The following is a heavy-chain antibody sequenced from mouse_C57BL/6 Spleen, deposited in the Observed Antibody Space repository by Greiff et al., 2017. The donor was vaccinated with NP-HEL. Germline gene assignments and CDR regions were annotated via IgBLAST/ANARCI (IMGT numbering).Heavy chain of an antibody. CDR3: ARSSMITFDY. D-gene: IGHD2-4*01. V-gene: IGHV5-17*01. Sequence: EVMLVESGGGLVKPGGSLKLSCAASGFTFSDYGMHWVRQAPEKGLEWVAYISSGSSTIYYADTVKGRFTISRDNAKNTLFLQMTSLRSEDTAMYYCARSSMITFDYWGQGTTLTVSS. CDR2: ISSGSSTI. J-gene: IGHJ2*01. CDR1: GFTFSDYG.